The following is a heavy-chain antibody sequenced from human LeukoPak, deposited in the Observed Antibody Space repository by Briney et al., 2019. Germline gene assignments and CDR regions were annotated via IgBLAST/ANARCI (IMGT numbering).Heavy chain of an antibody. D-gene: IGHD2/OR15-2a*01. CDR2: ISAYNGNT. Sequence: ASVKVSCKASGYTFTSYGISWVRQAPGQGLEWMGWISAYNGNTNYAQKFQGRVTITADESTSTVYMELSSLRSEDTAVYYCARGSSTTLLGGYFDYWGQGTLVTVSS. V-gene: IGHV1-18*01. J-gene: IGHJ4*02. CDR1: GYTFTSYG. CDR3: ARGSSTTLLGGYFDY.